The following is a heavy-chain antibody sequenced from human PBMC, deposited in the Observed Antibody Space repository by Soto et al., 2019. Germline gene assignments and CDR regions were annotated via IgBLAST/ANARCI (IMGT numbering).Heavy chain of an antibody. Sequence: GGSLRLSCAASGFTFSSYSMNWVRQAPGKGLEWVSSSSSSSSYIYYADSMKGRFTISRDNAKNSLYLQMNSLRAEDTAVYYCARPRPYSSSSWDFDLWGRGTLVTVSS. CDR2: SSSSSSYI. CDR3: ARPRPYSSSSWDFDL. D-gene: IGHD6-6*01. J-gene: IGHJ2*01. CDR1: GFTFSSYS. V-gene: IGHV3-21*01.